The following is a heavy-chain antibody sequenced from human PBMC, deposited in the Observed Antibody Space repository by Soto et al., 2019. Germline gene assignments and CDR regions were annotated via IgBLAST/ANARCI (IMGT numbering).Heavy chain of an antibody. D-gene: IGHD5-18*01. V-gene: IGHV3-23*01. CDR2: ISGSGGST. Sequence: GGSLRLSCAASGFTFTSYAMSWVRQAPGKGLEWVSAISGSGGSTYYADSVKGRFTISRDNSKNTLYLQMNSLRAEDTAVYYCAKDGYSYGYNWFDPWGQGTLVTVSS. J-gene: IGHJ5*02. CDR3: AKDGYSYGYNWFDP. CDR1: GFTFTSYA.